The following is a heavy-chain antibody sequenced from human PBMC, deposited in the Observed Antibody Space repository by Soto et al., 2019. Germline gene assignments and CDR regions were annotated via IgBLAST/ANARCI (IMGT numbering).Heavy chain of an antibody. V-gene: IGHV1-69*13. CDR2: IIPIFGTA. CDR1: GYTFTSYG. CDR3: ARDGEYSSSSKYYYGMDG. J-gene: IGHJ6*02. Sequence: SVKVSCKASGYTFTSYGISWVRQAPGQGLEWMGWIIPIFGTANYAQKFQGRVTITADESTSTAYMELSSLRSEDTAVYYCARDGEYSSSSKYYYGMDGWGQGTTVTVSS. D-gene: IGHD6-6*01.